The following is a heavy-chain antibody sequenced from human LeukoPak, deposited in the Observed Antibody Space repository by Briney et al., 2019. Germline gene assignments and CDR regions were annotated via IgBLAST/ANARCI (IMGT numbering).Heavy chain of an antibody. V-gene: IGHV1-46*01. CDR2: INPSGGST. D-gene: IGHD2-15*01. CDR1: GYTFTSYY. J-gene: IGHJ3*02. CDR3: ARARGVVVVAANDAFDI. Sequence: ASVKVSCKASGYTFTSYYMHWVRQAPGQGLEWMGIINPSGGSTSYAQKFQGRVTMTRDTSTSTVYMELSSLRSEDTAVYYCARARGVVVVAANDAFDIWGQGTMVTVSS.